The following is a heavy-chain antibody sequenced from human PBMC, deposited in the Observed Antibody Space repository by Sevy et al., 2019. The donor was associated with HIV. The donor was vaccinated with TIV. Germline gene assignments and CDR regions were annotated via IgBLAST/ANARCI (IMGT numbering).Heavy chain of an antibody. CDR1: GFTFSSYA. V-gene: IGHV3-23*01. Sequence: GGSLRLSCAASGFTFSSYAMSWVRQAPGKGLEWVSAISGSGGSTYYADSVKGRFTISRDNSKNTLYLQMNSLRAEDTAVYYCATDLVAVAGYRYVDYWGQGTLITVSS. CDR3: ATDLVAVAGYRYVDY. D-gene: IGHD6-19*01. CDR2: ISGSGGST. J-gene: IGHJ4*02.